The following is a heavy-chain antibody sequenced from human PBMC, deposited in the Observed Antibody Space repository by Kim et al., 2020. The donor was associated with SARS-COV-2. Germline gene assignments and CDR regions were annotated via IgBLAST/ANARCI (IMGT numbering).Heavy chain of an antibody. J-gene: IGHJ3*02. CDR1: GGSISSGDYY. V-gene: IGHV4-30-4*01. CDR2: IYYSGST. D-gene: IGHD3-16*01. CDR3: ARYLTPGGAFDI. Sequence: SETLSLTCTVSGGSISSGDYYWSWIRQPPGKGLEWIGYIYYSGSTYYNPSLKSRVTISVDTSKNQFSLKLSSVTAADTAVYYCARYLTPGGAFDIWGQGTMVTVSS.